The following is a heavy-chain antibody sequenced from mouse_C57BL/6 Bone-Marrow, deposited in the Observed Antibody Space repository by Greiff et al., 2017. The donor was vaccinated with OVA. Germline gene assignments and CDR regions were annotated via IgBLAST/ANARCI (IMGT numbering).Heavy chain of an antibody. CDR1: GFTFSDYY. CDR2: ISPGSGST. CDR3: AGHMGVTTVVAADCYAMDY. Sequence: EVLLLQSGGGLVQPGGSLKLSCAASGFTFSDYYMYWVRQTPEQRLEWVAYISPGSGSTNYPDTVKGRFTISRDNATNTLYLQMSRLKSEDPAMYYCAGHMGVTTVVAADCYAMDYWGQGTSVTVSS. V-gene: IGHV5-12*01. J-gene: IGHJ4*01. D-gene: IGHD1-1*01.